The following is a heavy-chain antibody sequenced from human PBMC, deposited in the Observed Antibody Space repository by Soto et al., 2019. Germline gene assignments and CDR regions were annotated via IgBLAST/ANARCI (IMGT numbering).Heavy chain of an antibody. Sequence: QVQLQESGPGLVKPSETLSLTCAVSGGSISSYYRSWILQPPGKGLEWIGYLYYSGTTNYNPSLKSRVTISVDTPKNQFSLKLTSLTAADTAMYYCARGGFNYGDYFDSWGQGALVTVSS. V-gene: IGHV4-59*01. CDR3: ARGGFNYGDYFDS. J-gene: IGHJ4*02. CDR2: LYYSGTT. D-gene: IGHD4-17*01. CDR1: GGSISSYY.